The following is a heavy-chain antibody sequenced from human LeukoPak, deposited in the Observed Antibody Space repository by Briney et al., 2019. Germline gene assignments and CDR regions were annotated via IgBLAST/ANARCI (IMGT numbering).Heavy chain of an antibody. CDR2: ISVYNGHT. Sequence: ASVKVSCKASGGTFKNYAITWVRQAPGQGLEWMGWISVYNGHTNYAQKLQARVTMTTDTSTSTAYMELRSLRSDDTAVYYCARESDYYDSSGYYDYWGQGTLVTVSS. CDR3: ARESDYYDSSGYYDY. D-gene: IGHD3-22*01. CDR1: GGTFKNYA. V-gene: IGHV1-18*04. J-gene: IGHJ4*02.